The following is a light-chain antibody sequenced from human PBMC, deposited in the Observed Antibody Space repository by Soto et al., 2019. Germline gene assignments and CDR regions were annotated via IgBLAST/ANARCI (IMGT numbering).Light chain of an antibody. CDR2: SAS. J-gene: IGKJ1*01. CDR3: LQYSSHSWT. Sequence: ESVLTRSPATLSLSPGERATLSCRASQSVSSYLAWYQQKPGQAPRLLIYSASSRATGVPDRFSGSGSGTEFTLTISRLQPDDVATYYCLQYSSHSWTFGQGTKVDIK. CDR1: QSVSSY. V-gene: IGKV3-11*01.